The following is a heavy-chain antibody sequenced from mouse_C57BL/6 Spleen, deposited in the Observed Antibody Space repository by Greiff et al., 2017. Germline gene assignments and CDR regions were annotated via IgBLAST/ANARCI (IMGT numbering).Heavy chain of an antibody. Sequence: EVQLMESGGGLVKPGGSLKLSCAASGFTFSSYTMSWVRQTPEKRLEWVATISGGGGNTYYPDSVKGRFTISRDNAKNTLYLQMSSLGSEDTALYDCARQGWDGAWLGYWGQGTLVTVAA. CDR3: ARQGWDGAWLGY. CDR1: GFTFSSYT. J-gene: IGHJ3*01. V-gene: IGHV5-9*01. D-gene: IGHD4-1*01. CDR2: ISGGGGNT.